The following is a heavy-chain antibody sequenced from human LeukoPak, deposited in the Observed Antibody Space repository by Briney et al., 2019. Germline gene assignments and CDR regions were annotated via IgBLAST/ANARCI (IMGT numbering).Heavy chain of an antibody. V-gene: IGHV1-8*01. CDR2: MNPNCGNT. CDR3: AREDSSGYYHSDY. CDR1: GYTFTSYD. J-gene: IGHJ4*02. D-gene: IGHD3-22*01. Sequence: GASVKVSCKASGYTFTSYDINWVRQATGQGLEWMGWMNPNCGNTGYAQKFQGRVTITRNNPISTAYMELSSLRSEDTAVYYCAREDSSGYYHSDYWGQGALVTVSS.